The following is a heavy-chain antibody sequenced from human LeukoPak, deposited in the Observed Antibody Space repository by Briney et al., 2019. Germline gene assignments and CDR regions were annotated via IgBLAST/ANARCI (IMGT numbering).Heavy chain of an antibody. D-gene: IGHD6-6*01. CDR1: GGTFSSYA. CDR3: ARGTPARPQDLGY. V-gene: IGHV1-69*13. CDR2: IIPIFGTA. J-gene: IGHJ4*02. Sequence: SVKVSCKASGGTFSSYAISWVRQAAGQGLEWMGGIIPIFGTANYAQKFQGRVTITADESTSTAYMELSSLRSADTAVYYCARGTPARPQDLGYWGQGTLVTVSS.